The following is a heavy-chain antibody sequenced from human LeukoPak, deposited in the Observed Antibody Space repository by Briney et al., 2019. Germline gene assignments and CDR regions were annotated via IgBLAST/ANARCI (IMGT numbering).Heavy chain of an antibody. Sequence: PSETLSLTCTVSGGSSSSYYWSWIRQPPGKGLEWIGYIYSSGSTNYNPSLKSRVTISLDTSKSQFSLKLSSVTAADTAVYYCARLRGFGVITAYYYAMDVWGQGTTATVSS. D-gene: IGHD3-3*01. CDR1: GGSSSSYY. CDR2: IYSSGST. J-gene: IGHJ6*02. CDR3: ARLRGFGVITAYYYAMDV. V-gene: IGHV4-59*08.